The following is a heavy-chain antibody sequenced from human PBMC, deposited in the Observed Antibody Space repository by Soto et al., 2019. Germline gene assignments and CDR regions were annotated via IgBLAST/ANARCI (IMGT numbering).Heavy chain of an antibody. D-gene: IGHD6-13*01. V-gene: IGHV6-1*01. CDR1: GDSVSSNSAA. J-gene: IGHJ6*02. Sequence: SQTLSLTCAISGDSVSSNSAAWNWIRQSPSRGLEWLGRTYYRSKWYNDYAVSVKSRITINPDTSKNQFSLQLNSVTPEDTAVYYCARGVATRGRQLVQYHYYGMDVWGQGTTVTVSS. CDR3: ARGVATRGRQLVQYHYYGMDV. CDR2: TYYRSKWYN.